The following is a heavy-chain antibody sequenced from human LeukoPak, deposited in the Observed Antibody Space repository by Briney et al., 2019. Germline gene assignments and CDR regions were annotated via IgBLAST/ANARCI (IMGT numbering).Heavy chain of an antibody. V-gene: IGHV3-21*01. Sequence: GGSLRLSCAASGFTFSSYSMNWVRQAPGKGLEWVSSISNSSSYIYYADSVKGRFTISRDNAKNSLYLQMNSLRAEDTAVYYCARDERDCSSTSCTYYFDYWGQGTLVTVSS. CDR1: GFTFSSYS. CDR3: ARDERDCSSTSCTYYFDY. J-gene: IGHJ4*02. D-gene: IGHD2-2*01. CDR2: ISNSSSYI.